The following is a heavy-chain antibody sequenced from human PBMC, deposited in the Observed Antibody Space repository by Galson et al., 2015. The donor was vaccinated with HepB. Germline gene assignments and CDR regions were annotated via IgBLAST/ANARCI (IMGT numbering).Heavy chain of an antibody. CDR2: ISYDGSNK. D-gene: IGHD4-23*01. Sequence: SLRLSCAASGFTFSSYGMHWVRQAPGKGLEWVAVISYDGSNKYYADSVKGRFTTSRDNSKNTLYLQMNSLRAEDTAVCYCAPNCALYGGTCDYWGQGTLVTVSS. CDR3: APNCALYGGTCDY. J-gene: IGHJ4*02. V-gene: IGHV3-30*03. CDR1: GFTFSSYG.